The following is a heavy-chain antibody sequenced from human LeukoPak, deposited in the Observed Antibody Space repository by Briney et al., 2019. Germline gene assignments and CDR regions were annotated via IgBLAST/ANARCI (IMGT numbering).Heavy chain of an antibody. V-gene: IGHV1-18*01. J-gene: IGHJ4*02. CDR3: ARNRAHKYGDKCGYDY. D-gene: IGHD4-23*01. CDR2: ISGNSGDT. Sequence: ASVKVSCKASGYTFTNYDITWVRQAPGQGLEWMGWISGNSGDTDYVRKLQGRVTMTTDTSTRTAYMELRSLTSDDAAVYYCARNRAHKYGDKCGYDYWGQGTLVTVSS. CDR1: GYTFTNYD.